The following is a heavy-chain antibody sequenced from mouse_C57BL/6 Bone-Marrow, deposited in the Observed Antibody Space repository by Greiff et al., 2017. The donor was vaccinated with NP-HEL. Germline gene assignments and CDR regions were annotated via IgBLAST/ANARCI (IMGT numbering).Heavy chain of an antibody. V-gene: IGHV12-3*01. CDR2: ITHSGET. CDR3: AGDYDGYWYFDV. Sequence: VKLVESGPGLVKPSQSLFLTCSITGFPITSGYYWIWIRQSPGKPLEWMGYITHSGETFYNPSLQSPISITRETSKTQFFLQLNSVTTEDTAMYYCAGDYDGYWYFDVWGTGTTVTVSS. CDR1: GFPITSGYY. J-gene: IGHJ1*03. D-gene: IGHD2-3*01.